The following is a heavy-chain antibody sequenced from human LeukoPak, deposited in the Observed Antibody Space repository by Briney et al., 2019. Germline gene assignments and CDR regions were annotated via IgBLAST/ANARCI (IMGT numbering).Heavy chain of an antibody. CDR2: ISYDGSNK. CDR1: GFTFSSYA. Sequence: GGSLRLSCAASGFTFSSYAMHWVRQAPGKGLEWVAVISYDGSNKYYADSVKGRFTISRDNSTNTLYLQMNSLRAEDTAVYYCARDGESRYYDFWSGYYYNWFDPWGQGTLVTVSS. D-gene: IGHD3-3*01. J-gene: IGHJ5*02. CDR3: ARDGESRYYDFWSGYYYNWFDP. V-gene: IGHV3-30-3*01.